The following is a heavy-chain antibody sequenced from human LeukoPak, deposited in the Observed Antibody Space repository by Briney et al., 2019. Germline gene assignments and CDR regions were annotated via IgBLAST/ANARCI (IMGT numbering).Heavy chain of an antibody. CDR1: GFTFSNYS. D-gene: IGHD1-26*01. Sequence: GGSLRLSCAASGFTFSNYSMNWVRQAPGKGLEWVSYISSSSIIEHADSVKGRFTISRDNAKNSLYLQMNSLRDEDTAVYYCARVTPTGYYDVDYWGQGTLVTVSS. CDR3: ARVTPTGYYDVDY. V-gene: IGHV3-48*02. J-gene: IGHJ4*02. CDR2: ISSSSII.